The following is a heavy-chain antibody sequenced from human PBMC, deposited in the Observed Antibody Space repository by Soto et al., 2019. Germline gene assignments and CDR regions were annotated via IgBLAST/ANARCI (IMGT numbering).Heavy chain of an antibody. CDR3: AKGEYYSGSGSPYYGMDV. CDR1: GFTFSSYG. J-gene: IGHJ6*02. V-gene: IGHV3-30*18. CDR2: ISYDGSNK. D-gene: IGHD3-10*01. Sequence: GGSLRLSCAASGFTFSSYGMHWVRQAPGKGLEWVAVISYDGSNKYYADSVKGRFTISRDSSKNTLYLEMNSLRPEDTAVYYCAKGEYYSGSGSPYYGMDVWGQGTTVTVSS.